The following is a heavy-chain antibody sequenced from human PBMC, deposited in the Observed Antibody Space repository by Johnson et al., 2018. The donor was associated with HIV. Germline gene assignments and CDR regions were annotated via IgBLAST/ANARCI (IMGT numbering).Heavy chain of an antibody. D-gene: IGHD2/OR15-2a*01. J-gene: IGHJ3*02. Sequence: VQLVESGGGSVQPGGSLTLSCSASGFTFSSYAMSWVRQAPGKGLEWVSATTPSGGGTHYADSVKGRFTISRDNSKNTLFLQMNSLRAEDTAVYFCAKAFSTFHDAFDIWGQGTMVTVSS. V-gene: IGHV3-23*04. CDR2: TTPSGGGT. CDR3: AKAFSTFHDAFDI. CDR1: GFTFSSYA.